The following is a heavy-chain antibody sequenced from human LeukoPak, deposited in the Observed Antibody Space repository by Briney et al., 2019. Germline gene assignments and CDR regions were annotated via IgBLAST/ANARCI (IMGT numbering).Heavy chain of an antibody. CDR3: ARDPWYYDSSGYLDF. D-gene: IGHD3-22*01. CDR2: ISYDGNDK. J-gene: IGHJ4*02. V-gene: IGHV3-30*04. CDR1: GFTFRSNA. Sequence: GGSLRLSCAASGFTFRSNAMHWVRQAPGKGLEWVAVISYDGNDKDYADSVEGRFTISRDNSKSMLYLQMDSLRAEDTAVYYCARDPWYYDSSGYLDFWGQGNLVTVSS.